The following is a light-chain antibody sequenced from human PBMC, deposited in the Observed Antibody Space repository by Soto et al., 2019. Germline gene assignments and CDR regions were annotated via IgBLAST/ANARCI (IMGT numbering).Light chain of an antibody. CDR2: EVN. J-gene: IGLJ1*01. CDR1: SSDVGGYNY. V-gene: IGLV2-8*01. CDR3: SSYAGSSNV. Sequence: QSALTQPPSASGSPGQSVAIPCTGTSSDVGGYNYVSWYQQHPGKAPKLMIYEVNKRPSGVPDRFSGSKSGNTASLTVSGLQAEDEADYYCSSYAGSSNVFGTGTKATVL.